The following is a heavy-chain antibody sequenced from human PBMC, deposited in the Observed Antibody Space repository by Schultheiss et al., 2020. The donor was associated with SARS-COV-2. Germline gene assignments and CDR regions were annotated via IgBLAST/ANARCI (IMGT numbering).Heavy chain of an antibody. Sequence: SQTLSLTCAVYGGSFRGYYWSWIRQPPGKGLEWIGEIYHSGRTNYNPSLKSRVTISVDMSKNQFSLKLSSVTAADTAVYYCVRDQGDADNYCPYDCWGQGTLVTVSS. CDR2: IYHSGRT. CDR1: GGSFRGYY. J-gene: IGHJ4*02. CDR3: VRDQGDADNYCPYDC. D-gene: IGHD5-24*01. V-gene: IGHV4-34*01.